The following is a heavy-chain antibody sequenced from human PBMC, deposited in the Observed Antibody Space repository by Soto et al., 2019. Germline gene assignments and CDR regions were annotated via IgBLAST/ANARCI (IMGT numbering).Heavy chain of an antibody. Sequence: GQLKEWGPGLVKLSGTLSLTCPVSGASITISTCWSWVGHPPGRGREGMGEIYHSGSTNYNPSLKSRVTISVDKSKNQFSLKLSSVTAADTAVYYCARDHGGSDYVWGSRYYFDYWGQGTLVTVSS. CDR2: IYHSGST. D-gene: IGHD3-16*01. V-gene: IGHV4-4*02. CDR3: ARDHGGSDYVWGSRYYFDY. CDR1: GASITISTC. J-gene: IGHJ4*02.